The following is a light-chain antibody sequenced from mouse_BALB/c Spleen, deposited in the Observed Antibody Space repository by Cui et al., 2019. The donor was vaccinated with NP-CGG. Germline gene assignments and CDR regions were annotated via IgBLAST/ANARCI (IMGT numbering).Light chain of an antibody. CDR2: GTN. V-gene: IGLV1*01. J-gene: IGLJ1*01. CDR1: TGAVTTSNY. Sequence: QVVVTQDSGLTTSPGETITLTCRSSTGAVTTSNYANWVQEKPDHLFTGLIGGTNNRAPGVPARFSGSLIGDKAALTITGAQTEDEAIYFCALWYSNHWVFGGGTKLTVL. CDR3: ALWYSNHWV.